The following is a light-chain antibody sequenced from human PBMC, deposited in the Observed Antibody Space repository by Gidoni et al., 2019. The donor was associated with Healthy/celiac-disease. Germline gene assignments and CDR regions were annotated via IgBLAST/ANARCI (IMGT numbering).Light chain of an antibody. CDR1: QSVSSN. CDR3: QQYNNWH. CDR2: GAS. J-gene: IGKJ4*01. Sequence: EIVMTQSPATLSVSPGERATLSCRASQSVSSNLAWYQQKPGQAPRLLIYGASTRATGIPARFSGSGSGTEFTLTISSLQSEDFAVYYCQQYNNWHFXGXTKVEIK. V-gene: IGKV3D-15*01.